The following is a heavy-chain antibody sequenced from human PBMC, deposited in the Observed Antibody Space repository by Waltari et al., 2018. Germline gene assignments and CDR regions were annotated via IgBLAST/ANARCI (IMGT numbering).Heavy chain of an antibody. D-gene: IGHD1-1*01. Sequence: EVQLVESGGGLVKPGGSLSLSCAASGFNFISYSMNGVRQAPGSGVVCVPSMRGSNGYIYYADSLMGLFTISRDSAKRALYMEMNNLGVDDTAMYYCAKDAWKVKRGVFDNWGQGTMVTVSS. CDR3: AKDAWKVKRGVFDN. CDR2: MRGSNGYI. CDR1: GFNFISYS. V-gene: IGHV3-21*01. J-gene: IGHJ3*02.